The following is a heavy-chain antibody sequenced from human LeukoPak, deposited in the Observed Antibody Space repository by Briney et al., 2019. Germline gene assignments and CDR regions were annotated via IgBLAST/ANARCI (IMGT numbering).Heavy chain of an antibody. CDR2: INPNSGGT. CDR1: GYTFTGYY. J-gene: IGHJ4*02. Sequence: ASVKVSCKASGYTFTGYYMHWVRQAPGQGLEWMGRINPNSGGTNYAQKFQGRVTMTRDTSISTAYMELSRLRSDDTAVYYCARRSTHGSGSYYNLLFDYWGQGTLVTVSS. V-gene: IGHV1-2*06. D-gene: IGHD3-10*01. CDR3: ARRSTHGSGSYYNLLFDY.